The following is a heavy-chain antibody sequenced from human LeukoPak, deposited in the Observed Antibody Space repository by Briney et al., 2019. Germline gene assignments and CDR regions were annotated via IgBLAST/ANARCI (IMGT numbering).Heavy chain of an antibody. CDR1: GYTFTSYD. V-gene: IGHV1-8*01. Sequence: ASVKVSCKASGYTFTSYDINWVRQATGQGLEWMGWMNPNSGNTGYAQKFQGRVTMTRSNSIGTAYMELSSLRSEDTAVYYCARQRGYSYAHTYGMDVWGQGTTVTVSS. J-gene: IGHJ6*02. D-gene: IGHD5-18*01. CDR2: MNPNSGNT. CDR3: ARQRGYSYAHTYGMDV.